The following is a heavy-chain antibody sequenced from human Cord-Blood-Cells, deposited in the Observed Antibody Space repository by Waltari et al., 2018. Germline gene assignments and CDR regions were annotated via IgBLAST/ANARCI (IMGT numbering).Heavy chain of an antibody. Sequence: EVQLVESGGGLVQPGRSLRLSCAASGFTFDDYATHWVRQAPGKGLGWVSGSIWNSGSIGYADCVKGRFTISRDNAKNSLYLQMNSLRAEDTALYYCAKDIRASYGPEYDYWGQGTLVTVSS. CDR3: AKDIRASYGPEYDY. CDR2: SIWNSGSI. J-gene: IGHJ4*02. D-gene: IGHD5-18*01. CDR1: GFTFDDYA. V-gene: IGHV3-9*01.